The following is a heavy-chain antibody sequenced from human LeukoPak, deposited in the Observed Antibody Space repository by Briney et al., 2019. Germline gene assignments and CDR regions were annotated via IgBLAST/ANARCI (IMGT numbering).Heavy chain of an antibody. CDR2: IYYSGST. Sequence: SETLSLTCTVSGGSISSYYWSWIRQPPGKGLEWIGYIYYSGSTNYNPSLKSRVTISVDTSKNQFSLKLSSVTAADTAVYYCARDTWGDRAIAFDIWGQGTMVTVSS. V-gene: IGHV4-59*01. CDR1: GGSISSYY. J-gene: IGHJ3*02. D-gene: IGHD3-16*01. CDR3: ARDTWGDRAIAFDI.